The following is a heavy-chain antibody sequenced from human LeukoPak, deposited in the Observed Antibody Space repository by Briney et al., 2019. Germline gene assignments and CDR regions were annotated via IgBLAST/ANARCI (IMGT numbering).Heavy chain of an antibody. CDR1: GITLSNYG. CDR3: AKRGVVIRVFLVGFHKEAYYFDS. CDR2: LSGSGGGT. J-gene: IGHJ4*02. Sequence: GGSLRLSCAVSGITLSNYGMSWVRQAPGKGLEWVAGLSGSGGGTNYADSVQGRFTISRDNPKNTLYPQMNSLRAEDTAVYLCAKRGVVIRVFLVGFHKEAYYFDSWGQGALVTVSS. D-gene: IGHD3-10*01. V-gene: IGHV3-23*01.